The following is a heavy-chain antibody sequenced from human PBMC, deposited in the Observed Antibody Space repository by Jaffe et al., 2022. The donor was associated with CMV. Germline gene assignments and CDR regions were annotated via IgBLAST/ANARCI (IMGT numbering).Heavy chain of an antibody. CDR3: AKDRGFGELLSPTFDY. V-gene: IGHV3-23*01. D-gene: IGHD3-10*01. J-gene: IGHJ4*02. CDR1: GFTFSSYA. Sequence: EVQLLESGGGLVQPGGSLRLSCAASGFTFSSYAMSWVRQAPGKGLEWVSAISGSGGSTYYADSVKGRFTISRDNSKNTLYLQMNSLRAEDTAVYYCAKDRGFGELLSPTFDYWGQGTLVTVSS. CDR2: ISGSGGST.